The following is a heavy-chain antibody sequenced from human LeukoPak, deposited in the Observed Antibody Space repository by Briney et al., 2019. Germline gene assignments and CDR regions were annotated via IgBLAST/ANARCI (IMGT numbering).Heavy chain of an antibody. CDR2: IYSGGST. V-gene: IGHV3-53*01. CDR3: ARVNNYYDSSGYYSYYFDY. J-gene: IGHJ4*02. CDR1: GFTVTSNY. Sequence: GGSLRLSCAASGFTVTSNYMSWVRQAPGKGMEWVSVIYSGGSTYYADSVKGRFTISRDNSKNTLYLQMNSLRAEDTAVYYCARVNNYYDSSGYYSYYFDYWGQGTLVTVSS. D-gene: IGHD3-22*01.